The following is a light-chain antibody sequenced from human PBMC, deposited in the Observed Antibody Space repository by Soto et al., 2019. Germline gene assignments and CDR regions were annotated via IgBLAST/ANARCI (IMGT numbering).Light chain of an antibody. V-gene: IGKV3-20*01. CDR3: LQYDNSPLYT. CDR2: GAS. CDR1: QSVSSSS. Sequence: EIVLTQSPGTLSLSPGERATLSCRASQSVSSSSLAWYQQKPGQAPRLLIYGASSRATGISDRFSGSGSGTDFSLTISRLEPEDCAVYYCLQYDNSPLYTFGQGTKLVIK. J-gene: IGKJ2*01.